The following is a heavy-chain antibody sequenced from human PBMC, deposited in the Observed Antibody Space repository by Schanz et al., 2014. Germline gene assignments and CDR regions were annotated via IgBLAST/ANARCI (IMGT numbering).Heavy chain of an antibody. J-gene: IGHJ6*02. CDR1: GFTFFTYN. V-gene: IGHV3-48*02. CDR2: IGSSSTTM. CDR3: ARDHPHRGVTGYYNDV. D-gene: IGHD3-9*01. Sequence: EVYLVKSGGGLVQPGGSLRLSCAASGFTFFTYNMNWVRQAPGRGLEWISYIGSSSTTMYYADSVKGRFTISRDNAKNSLYLQMNSLRDEDTAVYYCARDHPHRGVTGYYNDVWGQGTSVTVSS.